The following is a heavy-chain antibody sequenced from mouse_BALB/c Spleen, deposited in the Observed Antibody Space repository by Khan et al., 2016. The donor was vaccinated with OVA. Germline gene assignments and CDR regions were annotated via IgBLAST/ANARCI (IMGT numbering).Heavy chain of an antibody. Sequence: VELVESGPGLVAPSQSLSITCTVSGFSLTSHGVHWVRQPPGKGLEWLGVIWAGGSTNYYSALMSRLSISKDRSKSQVFLKMNSQQNDATAMYYCSRDREPDYFDYWGQGTTLTVSS. V-gene: IGHV2-9*02. CDR1: GFSLTSHG. CDR2: IWAGGST. CDR3: SRDREPDYFDY. J-gene: IGHJ2*01.